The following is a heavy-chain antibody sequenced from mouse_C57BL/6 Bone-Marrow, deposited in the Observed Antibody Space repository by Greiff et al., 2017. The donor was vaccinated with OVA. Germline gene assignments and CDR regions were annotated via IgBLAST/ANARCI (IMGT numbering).Heavy chain of an antibody. Sequence: QVQLQQSGAELVRPGTSVKVSCKASGYAFTNYLIEWVKQRPGQGLEWIGVINPGSGGTNYNEKFKGTATLTADKSSSTAYMQLSSLTSEDSAVYFCARWDDYDWFAYWGQGTLVTVSA. CDR3: ARWDDYDWFAY. CDR2: INPGSGGT. CDR1: GYAFTNYL. D-gene: IGHD2-4*01. V-gene: IGHV1-54*01. J-gene: IGHJ3*01.